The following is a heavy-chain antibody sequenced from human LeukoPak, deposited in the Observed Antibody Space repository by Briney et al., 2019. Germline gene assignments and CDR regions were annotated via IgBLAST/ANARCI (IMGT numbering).Heavy chain of an antibody. D-gene: IGHD3-22*01. CDR1: GYTFTSYD. J-gene: IGHJ3*02. CDR2: MNPNSGNT. Sequence: ASVKVSCKASGYTFTSYDINWVRQATGQGLEWMGWMNPNSGNTGYAQKFQGRVTITRNTSISTVYMELSSLRSEDTAVYYCARERSSGYNDAFDIWGQGTMVTVSS. CDR3: ARERSSGYNDAFDI. V-gene: IGHV1-8*03.